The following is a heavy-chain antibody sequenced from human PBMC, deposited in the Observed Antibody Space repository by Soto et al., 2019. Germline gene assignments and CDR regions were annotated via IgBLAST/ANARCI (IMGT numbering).Heavy chain of an antibody. CDR1: GGSLTSYP. D-gene: IGHD3-16*01. CDR2: IIPIHGTT. Sequence: RMEQSGAEVRKPGSSVKVSCKPSGGSLTSYPMAWVRQAPGQGFEWMGGIIPIHGTTEYAQKFQGRVTITAAESTNRATLELTGLTSEDTAVYYCARGWGLVSWGQGTLVTVSS. CDR3: ARGWGLVS. J-gene: IGHJ4*02. V-gene: IGHV1-69*01.